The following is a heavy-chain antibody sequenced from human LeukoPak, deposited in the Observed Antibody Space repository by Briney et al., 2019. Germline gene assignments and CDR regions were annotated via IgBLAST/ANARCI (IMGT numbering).Heavy chain of an antibody. D-gene: IGHD4-11*01. CDR1: GFTFSSYS. J-gene: IGHJ4*02. V-gene: IGHV3-48*01. CDR3: ARDQEGLDYLFDY. CDR2: ISSSSSTI. Sequence: GGSLRLSCAASGFTFSSYSMNWVRQAPGKGLEWVSYISSSSSTIYYADSVKGRFTISRDNAKNSLYLQMNSLRAEDTAVYYCARDQEGLDYLFDYWGQGTLVTVSS.